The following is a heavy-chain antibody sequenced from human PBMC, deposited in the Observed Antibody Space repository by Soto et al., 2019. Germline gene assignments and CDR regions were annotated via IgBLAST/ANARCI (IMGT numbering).Heavy chain of an antibody. CDR3: ARDGVPYYYDSSGRPTTYGMDV. CDR2: IIPIFGTA. Sequence: SVNVSCKASGGTFSNYAISSVRLASGQWHEWMGWIIPIFGTANYAKKFQGRVTITADESTSTGYMELSSLRSEDTSVDYCARDGVPYYYDSSGRPTTYGMDVWGQGTTVTVSS. CDR1: GGTFSNYA. J-gene: IGHJ6*02. D-gene: IGHD3-22*01. V-gene: IGHV1-69*13.